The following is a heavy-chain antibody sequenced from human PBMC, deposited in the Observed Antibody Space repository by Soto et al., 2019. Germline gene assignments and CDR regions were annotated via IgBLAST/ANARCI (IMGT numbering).Heavy chain of an antibody. CDR3: AKDRDYPRDYFHY. Sequence: GGSLRLSCAASGFTLGMYGMSWVRHAPGKGLEWVSAVSPNGQGIYYADSLRGRFTISRDFSKNTVFLHMDSLRAEDTAVYYCAKDRDYPRDYFHYWGQGTLVTVSS. J-gene: IGHJ4*02. CDR1: GFTLGMYG. CDR2: VSPNGQGI. V-gene: IGHV3-23*01. D-gene: IGHD3-10*01.